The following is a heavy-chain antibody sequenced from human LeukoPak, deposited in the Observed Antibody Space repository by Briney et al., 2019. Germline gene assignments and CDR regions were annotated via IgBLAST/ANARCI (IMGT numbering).Heavy chain of an antibody. J-gene: IGHJ4*02. D-gene: IGHD3-22*01. CDR2: ISAYNGNT. CDR3: ARAQRADTSGYYLLHY. CDR1: GYTFTSYG. V-gene: IGHV1-18*01. Sequence: GASVKVSCKASGYTFTSYGISWVRQAPGQGLEWMGWISAYNGNTNYAQKFQGRVTMTRDTSTSTVYMELSSLRSEDTAVYYCARAQRADTSGYYLLHYWGQGTLVTVSS.